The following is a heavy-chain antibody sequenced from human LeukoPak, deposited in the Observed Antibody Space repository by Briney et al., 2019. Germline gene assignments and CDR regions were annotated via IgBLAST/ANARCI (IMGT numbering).Heavy chain of an antibody. CDR2: ISSSVTIT. D-gene: IGHD3-22*01. V-gene: IGHV3-23*01. J-gene: IGHJ4*02. CDR3: AKDDSSGYYGGL. CDR1: GFTFSNYA. Sequence: GGSLRLSCAASGFTFSNYAMTWVRQAPGKGLEWVSTISSSVTITYYADSVRGRFTISRDNSKSTLYLQMSSLTTDDTAVYYCAKDDSSGYYGGLWGQGTLVTVSS.